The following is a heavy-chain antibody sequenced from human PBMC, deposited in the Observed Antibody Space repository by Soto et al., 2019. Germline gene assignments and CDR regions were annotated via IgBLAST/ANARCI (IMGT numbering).Heavy chain of an antibody. CDR2: INPNSGGT. V-gene: IGHV1-2*02. Sequence: ASVKVSCKASGYTFTGYYMHWVRQAPGQGLEWMGWINPNSGGTNYAQKFQGRVTMTRDTSISTAYMELSRLRSDDTAVYYCARGTAEKLRWDYHGMDVWGQGTTVTVSS. D-gene: IGHD2-15*01. CDR3: ARGTAEKLRWDYHGMDV. J-gene: IGHJ6*02. CDR1: GYTFTGYY.